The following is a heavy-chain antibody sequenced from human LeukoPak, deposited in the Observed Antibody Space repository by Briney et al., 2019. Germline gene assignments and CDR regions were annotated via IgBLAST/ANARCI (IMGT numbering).Heavy chain of an antibody. J-gene: IGHJ5*02. V-gene: IGHV3-23*01. CDR2: ISGSGGST. CDR1: GFTFSNSA. D-gene: IGHD2/OR15-2a*01. Sequence: QPGGSLRLSCAASGFTFSNSALSWVRQAPGKGLEWVSDISGSGGSTYYADSVKGRFTISRDNSKNTLYLQMNSLRAEDTAVYYCAKVTFEGVDPWGQGTLVTVSS. CDR3: AKVTFEGVDP.